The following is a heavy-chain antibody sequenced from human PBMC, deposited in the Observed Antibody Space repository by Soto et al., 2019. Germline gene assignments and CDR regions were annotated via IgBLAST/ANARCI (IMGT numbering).Heavy chain of an antibody. CDR2: IYPGDSDT. CDR3: ARPGQLVFSKNGHRAFDI. Sequence: GESLKISCKGSGYSFTSYWIGWVRQMPGKGLEWMGIIYPGDSDTRYSPSFQGQVTISADKSISTAYLQWSSLKASDTAMYYCARPGQLVFSKNGHRAFDIWGQGTMVTVSS. CDR1: GYSFTSYW. D-gene: IGHD6-6*01. V-gene: IGHV5-51*01. J-gene: IGHJ3*02.